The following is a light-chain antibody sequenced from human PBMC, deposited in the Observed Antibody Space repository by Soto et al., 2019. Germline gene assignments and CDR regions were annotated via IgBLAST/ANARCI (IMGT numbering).Light chain of an antibody. V-gene: IGKV1-5*03. CDR3: QQYNSYSEA. CDR1: QTISSW. CDR2: KAS. Sequence: DIQMTQSPSTLSGSVGDRVAITCRASQTISSWLAWYQQKPGKAPKLLIYKASTLKSGVPSRFSGSGSGTEFTLTISSLQPDDFATYYCQQYNSYSEAFGQGT. J-gene: IGKJ1*01.